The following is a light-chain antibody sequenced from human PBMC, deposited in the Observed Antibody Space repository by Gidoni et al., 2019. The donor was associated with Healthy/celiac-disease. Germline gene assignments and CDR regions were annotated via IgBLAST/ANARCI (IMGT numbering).Light chain of an antibody. J-gene: IGKJ4*01. CDR3: QQSYSTPLT. CDR2: AAS. CDR1: QSISSY. V-gene: IGKV1-39*01. Sequence: DIQMTQSPSSLSASVGDRVTITCRASQSISSYLNWYQQKPGKAPKLLIYAASSLQSGVPSRFSGSGSGTDFTLTIGSQQPEDFATYYCQQSYSTPLTFGGGTKVEIK.